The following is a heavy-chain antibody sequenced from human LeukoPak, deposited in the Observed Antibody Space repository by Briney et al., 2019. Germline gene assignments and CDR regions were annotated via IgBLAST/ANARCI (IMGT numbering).Heavy chain of an antibody. J-gene: IGHJ4*02. CDR1: GFTVSSCY. CDR3: ARAAYDSNGYTANHDY. D-gene: IGHD3-22*01. CDR2: LYSDGST. Sequence: PGGSLILSCAASGFTVSSCYMSWVRQAPGKGLEWVSVLYSDGSTYYADSVKGRFTISRDNSRNTLFLQMNNLRAEDTAFHYCARAAYDSNGYTANHDYWGQGTLVTVSS. V-gene: IGHV3-53*01.